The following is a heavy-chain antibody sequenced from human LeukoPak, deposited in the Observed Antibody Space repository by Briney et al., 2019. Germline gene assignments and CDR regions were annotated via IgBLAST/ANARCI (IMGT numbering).Heavy chain of an antibody. CDR1: GGSISSSNW. D-gene: IGHD3-10*01. Sequence: TLSETLSLTCAVSGGSISSSNWWSWVRQPPGKGLEWIGETYDSGSTYYNPSLKSRVTISVDTSKNQFSLKLSSVTAADTAVYYCARTRYYYNSRSYGAPYYFDYWGQGTLVTVSS. J-gene: IGHJ4*02. V-gene: IGHV4-4*02. CDR3: ARTRYYYNSRSYGAPYYFDY. CDR2: TYDSGST.